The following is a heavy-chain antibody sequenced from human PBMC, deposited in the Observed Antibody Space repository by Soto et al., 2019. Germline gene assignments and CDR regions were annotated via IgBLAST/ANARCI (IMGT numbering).Heavy chain of an antibody. V-gene: IGHV1-8*01. CDR3: ARYTADAFDI. D-gene: IGHD2-2*02. J-gene: IGHJ3*02. Sequence: GASVKVSCKTSGYTFTSYDINWVRQATGQGLEWMGWMNPNSGNTGYAQKFQGRVTMTRNTSISTAYMEPSILRSEDPAVYSCARYTADAFDIWGRVTRVIFSS. CDR1: GYTFTSYD. CDR2: MNPNSGNT.